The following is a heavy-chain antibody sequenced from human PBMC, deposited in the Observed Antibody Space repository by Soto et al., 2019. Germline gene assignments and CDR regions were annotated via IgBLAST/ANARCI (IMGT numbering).Heavy chain of an antibody. CDR1: GGSISSYY. Sequence: PSETLSLTSTVSGGSISSYYWNWIRQPPGKGLEWIGYIYYSGSTNYNPSLKSRVTISVDTSKNQFSLKLSSVTAADTAVYYCARESYYYDSSGDEFRGFDYWGQATLVTVS. CDR2: IYYSGST. V-gene: IGHV4-59*01. J-gene: IGHJ4*02. D-gene: IGHD3-22*01. CDR3: ARESYYYDSSGDEFRGFDY.